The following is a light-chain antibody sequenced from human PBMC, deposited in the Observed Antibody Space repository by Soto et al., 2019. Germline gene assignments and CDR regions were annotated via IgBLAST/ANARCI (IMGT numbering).Light chain of an antibody. J-gene: IGKJ4*01. CDR3: QQYGDSMS. V-gene: IGKV3-20*01. CDR1: QSVKSNY. Sequence: EIVLTQSPGTLSLSPGERATLSCRASQSVKSNYLAWYQQKPGQAPTLLMHVASIRATGIPDRFSGSGSGTDFTLTITRLEPDDFAVYYCQQYGDSMSFGGGTTVEI. CDR2: VAS.